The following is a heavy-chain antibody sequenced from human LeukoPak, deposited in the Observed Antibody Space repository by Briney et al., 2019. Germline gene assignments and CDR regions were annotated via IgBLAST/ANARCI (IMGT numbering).Heavy chain of an antibody. V-gene: IGHV1-18*01. Sequence: GASVKVSCKASGYTFTSYGISWVRQAPGQGLEWMGWISAYNGNTNYAQKLQGRVTMTTDTSTSTAYMEVRSLRSDDTAVYYCARDVLDYYDSSGYYQPNFDYWGQGTLVTVSS. J-gene: IGHJ4*02. CDR3: ARDVLDYYDSSGYYQPNFDY. D-gene: IGHD3-22*01. CDR2: ISAYNGNT. CDR1: GYTFTSYG.